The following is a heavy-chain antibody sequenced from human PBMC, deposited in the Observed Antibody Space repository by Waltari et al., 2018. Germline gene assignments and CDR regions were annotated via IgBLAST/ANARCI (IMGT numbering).Heavy chain of an antibody. CDR2: INNRGST. CDR3: ARDFPQGGGFDY. D-gene: IGHD3-16*01. J-gene: IGHJ4*02. Sequence: QVQLQQWGAGLLKPSETLSLTCAVYGGSFSGYYWSWIRQPPGKGLEWIGEINNRGSTNYSPSLMSRFTISVDKSKNPCSLKLTPVTAADTAVYYCARDFPQGGGFDYWGQGTLVPVSS. V-gene: IGHV4-34*01. CDR1: GGSFSGYY.